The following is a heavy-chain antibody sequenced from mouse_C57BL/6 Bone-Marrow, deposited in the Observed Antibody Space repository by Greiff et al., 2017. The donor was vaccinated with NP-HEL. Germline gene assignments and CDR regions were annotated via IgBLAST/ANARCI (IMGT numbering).Heavy chain of an antibody. V-gene: IGHV1-81*01. J-gene: IGHJ1*03. CDR3: ARTGFITTVVATWYFDV. CDR1: GYTFTSYG. Sequence: VQRVESGAELARPGASVKLSCKASGYTFTSYGISWVKQRTGQGLEWIGEIYPRSGNTYYNEKFKGKATLTADKSSSTAYMELRSLTSEDSAVYFCARTGFITTVVATWYFDVWGTGTTVTVSS. CDR2: IYPRSGNT. D-gene: IGHD1-1*01.